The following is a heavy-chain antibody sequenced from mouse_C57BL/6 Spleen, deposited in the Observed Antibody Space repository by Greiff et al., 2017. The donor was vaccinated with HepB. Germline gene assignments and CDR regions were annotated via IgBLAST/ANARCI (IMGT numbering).Heavy chain of an antibody. Sequence: EVQLQQSGTVLARPGASVKMSCKTSGYTFTSYWMHWVKQRPGQGLEWIGAIYPGNSDTSYNQKFKGKAKLTAVTSASTAYMELSSLTNEDSAVYYCTRVLDYDEEWYFDVWGTGTTVTVSS. CDR2: IYPGNSDT. J-gene: IGHJ1*03. V-gene: IGHV1-5*01. CDR3: TRVLDYDEEWYFDV. D-gene: IGHD2-4*01. CDR1: GYTFTSYW.